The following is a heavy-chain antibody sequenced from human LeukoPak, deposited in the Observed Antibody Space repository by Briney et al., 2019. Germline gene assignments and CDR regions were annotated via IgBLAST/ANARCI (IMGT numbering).Heavy chain of an antibody. CDR3: AKDLGYNWNFDAFDI. CDR2: IRYDGSNK. J-gene: IGHJ3*02. CDR1: GFTFSNYG. Sequence: GGSLRLSCAASGFTFSNYGMHWVRQAPGRGLEWVTFIRYDGSNKYSADSVKGRFTISRDNSRNTLYLQMNSLRPEDTAVHYCAKDLGYNWNFDAFDIWGQGTMVTVSS. D-gene: IGHD1-1*01. V-gene: IGHV3-30*02.